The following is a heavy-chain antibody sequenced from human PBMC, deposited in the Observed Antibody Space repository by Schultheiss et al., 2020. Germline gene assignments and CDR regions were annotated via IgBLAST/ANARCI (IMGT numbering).Heavy chain of an antibody. CDR2: IRSKAYGGTT. Sequence: GSLRLSCTASGFTFGDYAMSWVRQAPGKGLEWVGFIRSKAYGGTTEYAASVKGRFTISRDDSKSIAYLQMNSLKTEDTAVYYCATVSGYSGSYVPRFDYWGQGTLVTVSS. J-gene: IGHJ4*02. D-gene: IGHD3-3*01. CDR3: ATVSGYSGSYVPRFDY. V-gene: IGHV3-49*04. CDR1: GFTFGDYA.